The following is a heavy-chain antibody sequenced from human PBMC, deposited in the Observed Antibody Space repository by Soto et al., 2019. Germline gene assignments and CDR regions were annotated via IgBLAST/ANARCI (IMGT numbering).Heavy chain of an antibody. CDR1: GGTFSSYT. CDR3: AVPGGYCSGGSCYWDSGLDY. D-gene: IGHD2-15*01. J-gene: IGHJ4*02. CDR2: IIPILGIA. V-gene: IGHV1-69*02. Sequence: ASVKVSCKASGGTFSSYTISWVRQAPGQGLEWMGRIIPILGIANYAQKFQGRVTITTDKSTSTAYMELSSLRSEDTAVFYCAVPGGYCSGGSCYWDSGLDYWGQGTLVTVSS.